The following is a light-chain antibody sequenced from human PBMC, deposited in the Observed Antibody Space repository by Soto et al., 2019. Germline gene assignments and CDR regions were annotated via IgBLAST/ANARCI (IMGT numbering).Light chain of an antibody. CDR3: QQYNNWPPWT. J-gene: IGKJ1*01. CDR2: GVS. Sequence: EIVMTQSPATLSVSPGERATLSCRASQSVSSNLAWYQQKPGQAPRLLIYGVSTRSTGIPGRYSGSGSGTEFTLPISSLQSEDFPVYYCQQYNNWPPWTFGQGTKVEIK. CDR1: QSVSSN. V-gene: IGKV3-15*01.